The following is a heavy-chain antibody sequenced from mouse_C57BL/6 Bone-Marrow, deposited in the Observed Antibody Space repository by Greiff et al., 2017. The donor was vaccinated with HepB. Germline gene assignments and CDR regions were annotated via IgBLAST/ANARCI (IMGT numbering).Heavy chain of an antibody. D-gene: IGHD1-1*01. CDR3: ARRDYYGSEFAY. V-gene: IGHV5-17*01. Sequence: EVKVVESGGGLVKPGGSLKLSCAASGFTFSDYGMHWVRQAPEKGLEWVAYISSGSSTIYYADTVKGRFTISRDNAKNTLFLQMTSLRSEDTAMYYCARRDYYGSEFAYWGQGTLVTVSA. CDR1: GFTFSDYG. CDR2: ISSGSSTI. J-gene: IGHJ3*01.